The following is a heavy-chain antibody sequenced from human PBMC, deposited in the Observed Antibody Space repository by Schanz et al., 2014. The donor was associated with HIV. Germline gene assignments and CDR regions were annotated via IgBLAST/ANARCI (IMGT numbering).Heavy chain of an antibody. CDR1: GFTFSDHY. V-gene: IGHV3-11*04. CDR2: ISGSGVVATGETI. CDR3: ARDCLGGCSADY. J-gene: IGHJ4*02. D-gene: IGHD2-15*01. Sequence: VQLVESGGGLIQPGGSLRLSCAASGFTFSDHYMSWVRQAPGKGLEWISYISGSGVVATGETIYYADSVKGRFTISRDSAKNSLYLQMKGLRDEDTAVYYCARDCLGGCSADYWGQGTLVTVSA.